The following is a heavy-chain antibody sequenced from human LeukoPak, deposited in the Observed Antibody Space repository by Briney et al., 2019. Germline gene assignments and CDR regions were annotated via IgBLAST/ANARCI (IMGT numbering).Heavy chain of an antibody. CDR2: ILYSGST. D-gene: IGHD6-13*01. Sequence: SETLSLTCTVSGDSISSWYWSWIRQPPGKGLEWIGYILYSGSTNYNPSLESRVTISVDTSKNQFSLKLTSVTAADTAVYYCARTRSSTWHLLDYWGQGTLVTVSS. CDR1: GDSISSWY. CDR3: ARTRSSTWHLLDY. J-gene: IGHJ4*02. V-gene: IGHV4-59*01.